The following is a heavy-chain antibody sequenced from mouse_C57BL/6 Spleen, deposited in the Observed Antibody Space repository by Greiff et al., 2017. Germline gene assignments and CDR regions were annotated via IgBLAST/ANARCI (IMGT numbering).Heavy chain of an antibody. CDR2: IYPGSGST. CDR3: ARHYDYIYYFDY. D-gene: IGHD2-4*01. Sequence: QVQLQQPGAELVKPGASVKMSCTASGYTFTSYWITWVKQRPGQGLEWIGDIYPGSGSTNYNEKFKSKATLTVDTSSSTAYMQLSSLTSEDSAVYYGARHYDYIYYFDYWGKGTTLTVAS. V-gene: IGHV1-55*01. CDR1: GYTFTSYW. J-gene: IGHJ2*01.